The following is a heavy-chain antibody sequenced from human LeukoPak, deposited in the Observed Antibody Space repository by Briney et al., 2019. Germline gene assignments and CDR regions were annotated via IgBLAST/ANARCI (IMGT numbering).Heavy chain of an antibody. CDR3: ARDRSTSRYYHGMDV. CDR1: DSTFSSFS. Sequence: AGGSLRLSCAASDSTFSSFSMRWVRQAPGKRLFWVAAISSRSAHIYYADSVKGRFTISRDNAKKSLYLEMNNLRADDTAVYYCARDRSTSRYYHGMDVWGPGTTVIVSS. V-gene: IGHV3-21*01. D-gene: IGHD2-2*01. CDR2: ISSRSAHI. J-gene: IGHJ6*02.